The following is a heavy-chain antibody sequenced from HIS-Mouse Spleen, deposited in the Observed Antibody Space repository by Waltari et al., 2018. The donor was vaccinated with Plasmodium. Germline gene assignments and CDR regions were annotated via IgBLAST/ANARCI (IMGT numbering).Heavy chain of an antibody. CDR3: ARGKANWAYYFDY. Sequence: QVQLVQSGAEVKKPGASVKVSCKASGYHFTGYYMHRVRKAPGQGLEWMGWINPNSGGTNYAQKFQGRVTMTRDTSISTAYMELSRLRSDDTAVYYCARGKANWAYYFDYWGQGTLVTVSS. V-gene: IGHV1-2*02. CDR2: INPNSGGT. D-gene: IGHD7-27*01. CDR1: GYHFTGYY. J-gene: IGHJ4*02.